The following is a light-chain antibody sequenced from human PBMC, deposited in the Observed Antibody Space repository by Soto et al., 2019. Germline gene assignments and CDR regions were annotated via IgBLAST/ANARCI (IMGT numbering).Light chain of an antibody. CDR3: MQSTQLPPT. V-gene: IGKV2D-29*02. Sequence: DVVMTQTPLSLSVAHGHPASISCRSSQSLLHITGETFLFWYLQKPGQSPQLLIYEVSTRVSGVPDRFSGSGSGTDFTLEISRVETDDVGIYYCMQSTQLPPTFGRGTQLEIK. CDR2: EVS. J-gene: IGKJ5*01. CDR1: QSLLHITGETF.